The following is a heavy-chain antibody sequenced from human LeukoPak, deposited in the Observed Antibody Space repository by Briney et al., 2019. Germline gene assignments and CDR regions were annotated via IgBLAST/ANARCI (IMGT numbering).Heavy chain of an antibody. CDR2: IIPIFGTA. V-gene: IGHV1-69*06. CDR3: ARGRYSYGRHYYYYGMDV. J-gene: IGHJ6*02. CDR1: GGTFSSYA. D-gene: IGHD5-18*01. Sequence: SVKVSCKASGGTFSSYAISWVRQAPGQGLEWMGGIIPIFGTANYAQKFQGRVTITADKSTSTAYMELSSLRSEDTAVYYCARGRYSYGRHYYYYGMDVWGQGTTVTVSS.